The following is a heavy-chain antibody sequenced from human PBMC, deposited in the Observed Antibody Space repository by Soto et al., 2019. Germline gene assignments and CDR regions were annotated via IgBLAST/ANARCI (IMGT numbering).Heavy chain of an antibody. J-gene: IGHJ4*02. V-gene: IGHV3-15*01. CDR3: TTSEYWGGY. D-gene: IGHD3-16*01. CDR1: GFTFSNAW. Sequence: EVQLVESGGGLVKPGGSLRLSCAASGFTFSNAWMSWVRQAPGKGLEWGGRIKSKTDGEKTDYGAPVKLRFTNSRDDSRTTLYLQMNSLKTEDTAVYYCTTSEYWGGYWGQGTLVTVSS. CDR2: IKSKTDGEKT.